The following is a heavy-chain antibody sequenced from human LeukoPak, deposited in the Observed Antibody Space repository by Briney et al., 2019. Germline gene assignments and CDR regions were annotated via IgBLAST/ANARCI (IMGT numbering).Heavy chain of an antibody. CDR1: GFTFSSYW. CDR2: IKQDGSEK. CDR3: ARRTGDY. D-gene: IGHD1-14*01. V-gene: IGHV3-7*04. J-gene: IGHJ4*02. Sequence: GGSLRLSCVASGFTFSSYWMTWVRQAPGKGLVWVANIKQDGSEKYYVDSVKGRFTISRDNAKNSLYLQMNSLRTEHTAVYYCARRTGDYWGPGTLVTVSS.